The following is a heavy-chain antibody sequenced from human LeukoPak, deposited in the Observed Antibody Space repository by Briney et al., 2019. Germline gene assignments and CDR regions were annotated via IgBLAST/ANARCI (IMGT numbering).Heavy chain of an antibody. CDR2: IKQDGSEK. V-gene: IGHV3-7*01. J-gene: IGHJ4*02. D-gene: IGHD1-1*01. CDR3: ARKVSGNWPRPIDY. Sequence: PGGSLRLSCAASGFTFSSYGMHWVRQAPGKGLEWVANIKQDGSEKYYVDSVKGRFTISRDNAKNSLYLQMNSLRAEGTAVYYCARKVSGNWPRPIDYWGQGTLVTVSS. CDR1: GFTFSSYG.